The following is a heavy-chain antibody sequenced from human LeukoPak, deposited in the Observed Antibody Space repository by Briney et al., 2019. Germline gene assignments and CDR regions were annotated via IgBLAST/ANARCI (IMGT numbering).Heavy chain of an antibody. CDR2: IYHSGST. V-gene: IGHV4-38-2*02. J-gene: IGHJ6*03. CDR1: GYSISSGYY. D-gene: IGHD4-17*01. Sequence: SETLSLTCTVSGYSISSGYYWGWIRQPPGQGLEWIGSIYHSGSTYYNPSLKSRVTISVDTSKNHFSLKLSSVTAADTAVYYCARDLVSTVRYYYYYMDVWGKGTTVTVSS. CDR3: ARDLVSTVRYYYYYMDV.